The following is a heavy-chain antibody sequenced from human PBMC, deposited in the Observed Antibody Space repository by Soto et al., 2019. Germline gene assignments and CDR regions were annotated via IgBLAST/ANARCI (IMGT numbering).Heavy chain of an antibody. V-gene: IGHV3-72*01. J-gene: IGHJ4*02. D-gene: IGHD1-26*01. CDR3: ARGGSYWPFDS. CDR2: TRNKANSYTT. CDR1: GFTFSDHY. Sequence: GGPLRLSCAASGFTFSDHYMDWVRQAPGKGLEWVGRTRNKANSYTTEYAASVKGRFIISRDDSKNSLYLQMNSLKTEDTAVYYCARGGSYWPFDSWGQGTLVTVSS.